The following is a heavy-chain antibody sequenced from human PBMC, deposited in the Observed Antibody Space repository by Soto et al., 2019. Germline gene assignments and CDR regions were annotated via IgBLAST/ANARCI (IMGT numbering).Heavy chain of an antibody. CDR1: GGSISSGGYY. V-gene: IGHV4-31*03. CDR2: IYYSGST. Sequence: SETLSLTCTVSGGSISSGGYYWSWLRQHPGKGLEWIGYIYYSGSTYYNPSLKSRVTISVDTSKNQFSLKLSSVTAADTAVYYCARLDYGSGSYVYYYYYYMDVWGKGTTVTVSS. CDR3: ARLDYGSGSYVYYYYYYMDV. D-gene: IGHD3-10*01. J-gene: IGHJ6*03.